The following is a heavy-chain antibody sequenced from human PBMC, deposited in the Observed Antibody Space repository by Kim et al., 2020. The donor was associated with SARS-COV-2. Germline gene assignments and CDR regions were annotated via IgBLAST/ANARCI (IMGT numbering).Heavy chain of an antibody. D-gene: IGHD1-26*01. Sequence: ADSVKGRITISRDNAKNSLYLQMTSLRDEDTAVYYCARDRSSIVGATLDYWGQGTLVTVSS. V-gene: IGHV3-48*02. CDR3: ARDRSSIVGATLDY. J-gene: IGHJ4*02.